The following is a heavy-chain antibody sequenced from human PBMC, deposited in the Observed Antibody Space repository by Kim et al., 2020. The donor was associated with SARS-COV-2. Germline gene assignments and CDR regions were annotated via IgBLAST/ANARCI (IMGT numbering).Heavy chain of an antibody. V-gene: IGHV3-21*01. J-gene: IGHJ5*02. CDR2: SSYI. Sequence: SSYIYYADSVQGRFTIYRDKAKNSLYLQMNSLRAEDTAVYYCASRSWFDPWGQGTLVTVSS. CDR3: ASRSWFDP.